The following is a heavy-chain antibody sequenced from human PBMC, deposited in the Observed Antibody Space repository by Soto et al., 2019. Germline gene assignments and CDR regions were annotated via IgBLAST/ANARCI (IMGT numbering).Heavy chain of an antibody. V-gene: IGHV5-51*01. D-gene: IGHD3-22*01. CDR3: ARHSPTYYYDSSGVAGAFDI. J-gene: IGHJ3*02. CDR2: IYPGDSDT. Sequence: GESLKISGKGSGYSFTSYWIGWVRQMPGKGLEWMGIIYPGDSDTRYSPSFQGQVTISADKSISTAYLQWSSLKASDTAMYYCARHSPTYYYDSSGVAGAFDIWGQGTMVTVSS. CDR1: GYSFTSYW.